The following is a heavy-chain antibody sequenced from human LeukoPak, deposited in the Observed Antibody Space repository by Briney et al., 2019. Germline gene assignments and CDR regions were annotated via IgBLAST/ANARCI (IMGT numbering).Heavy chain of an antibody. V-gene: IGHV3-23*01. Sequence: GGSLRLSCAASGLTFSSHAMTWVRQAPGKGLEWVSSIDSSGDYTFYADSVKGRFTISRDNSKDTLYLQVSGLRAEDTAIYYCGKEFSSSWFFWGQGTLVTVSS. CDR1: GLTFSSHA. CDR2: IDSSGDYT. D-gene: IGHD6-13*01. J-gene: IGHJ4*02. CDR3: GKEFSSSWFF.